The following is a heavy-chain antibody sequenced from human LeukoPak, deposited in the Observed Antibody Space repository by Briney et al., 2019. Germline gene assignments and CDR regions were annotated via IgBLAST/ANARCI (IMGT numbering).Heavy chain of an antibody. CDR1: GYSFTNYA. J-gene: IGHJ4*02. CDR3: ARALDSLGGLSLPDY. Sequence: ASVKVSCKASGYSFTNYAMNWVRQAPGQGLEFMGWIHPSTGNPAYAQGFSGRFVFSLDTSVTTTYLQISDLKAEDTAVYFCARALDSLGGLSLPDYWGQGTLVTVSS. D-gene: IGHD3-16*02. V-gene: IGHV7-4-1*02. CDR2: IHPSTGNP.